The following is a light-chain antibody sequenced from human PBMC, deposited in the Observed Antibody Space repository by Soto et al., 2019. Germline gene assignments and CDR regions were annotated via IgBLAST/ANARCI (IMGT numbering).Light chain of an antibody. CDR3: SSYTTSGTYV. CDR2: DGS. V-gene: IGLV2-18*02. Sequence: QSVLTQPPSVSGSPGQSVAISCTGTSSDVGSYNGVSWYQQPPGTAPKLMIYDGSNRPSGVPDRFSGSKSGTSASLTISGLQAEDEADYYCSSYTTSGTYVFGTGTKLTVL. CDR1: SSDVGSYNG. J-gene: IGLJ1*01.